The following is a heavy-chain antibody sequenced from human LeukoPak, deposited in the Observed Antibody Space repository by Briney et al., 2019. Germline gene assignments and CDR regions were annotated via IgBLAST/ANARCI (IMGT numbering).Heavy chain of an antibody. J-gene: IGHJ2*01. D-gene: IGHD5-12*01. CDR2: IYTSGST. CDR3: ARDYSGYDWDWYFDL. CDR1: GGSISSYY. Sequence: PSETLSLTCTASGGSISSYYWSWIRQPAGKGLEWIGRIYTSGSTNYNPSLKSRVTMSVDTSKNQFSLKLSSVTAADTAVYYCARDYSGYDWDWYFDLWGRGTLVTVSS. V-gene: IGHV4-4*07.